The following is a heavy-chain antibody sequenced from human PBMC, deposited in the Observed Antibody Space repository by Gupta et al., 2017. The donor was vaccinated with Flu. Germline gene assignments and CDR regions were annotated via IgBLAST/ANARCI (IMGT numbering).Heavy chain of an antibody. D-gene: IGHD3-10*01. CDR1: GFTFSSSW. CDR3: ARDGRLSAPPTVLLWFGELSD. J-gene: IGHJ4*02. V-gene: IGHV3-7*04. CDR2: IKQDGSEK. Sequence: EVQLVESGGGLVQPGGSLRLSCAASGFTFSSSWMSWVRQAPGKGLEWVANIKQDGSEKYYVDSVKGRFTISRDNAKNSLYLQMNSLRAEDTAVYYCARDGRLSAPPTVLLWFGELSDWGQGTLVTVSS.